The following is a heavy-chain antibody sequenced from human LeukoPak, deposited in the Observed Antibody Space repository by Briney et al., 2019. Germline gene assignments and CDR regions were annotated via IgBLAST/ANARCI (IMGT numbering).Heavy chain of an antibody. V-gene: IGHV4-31*03. J-gene: IGHJ4*02. CDR1: GDSISSSGFY. CDR3: ARDSSGYFAFEY. Sequence: PSETLSLTCTVSGDSISSSGFYWNWIRQHPGKGLEWIGYIFYRGSTYCNPPLKSRVAMSVDTSKNQFSLKLSSVTAADTAVYYCARDSSGYFAFEYWGQGILVTVSS. CDR2: IFYRGST. D-gene: IGHD3-22*01.